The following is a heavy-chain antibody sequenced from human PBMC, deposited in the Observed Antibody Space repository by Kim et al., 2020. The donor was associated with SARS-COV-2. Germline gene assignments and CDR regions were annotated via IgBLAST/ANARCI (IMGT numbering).Heavy chain of an antibody. CDR2: T. Sequence: TKYNPSLKSRVTSSVDTSKNQFSLKVTSVTAADTAIYYCARGTDYGLDYWGQRTLVTVSS. J-gene: IGHJ4*02. V-gene: IGHV4-59*09. CDR3: ARGTDYGLDY. D-gene: IGHD3-16*01.